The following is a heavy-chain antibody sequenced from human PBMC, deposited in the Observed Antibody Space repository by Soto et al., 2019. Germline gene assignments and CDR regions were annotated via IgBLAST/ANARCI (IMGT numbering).Heavy chain of an antibody. V-gene: IGHV4-39*01. CDR3: ARRERAAGTDWWFDP. CDR1: GGSISSSSFH. D-gene: IGHD6-13*01. J-gene: IGHJ5*02. Sequence: QLQLQESGPGLVKPSETLSLTCTVSGGSISSSSFHWGWIRQPPGKGLEWIGSIYYSGSTYYSPSLKSRVTISVYTSKNHFSLKLSSVTAAQTAVYYCARRERAAGTDWWFDPWGQGTLVTVSS. CDR2: IYYSGST.